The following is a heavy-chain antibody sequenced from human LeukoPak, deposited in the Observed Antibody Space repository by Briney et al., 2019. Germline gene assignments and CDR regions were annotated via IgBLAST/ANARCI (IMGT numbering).Heavy chain of an antibody. J-gene: IGHJ4*02. D-gene: IGHD5-18*01. CDR3: AKSARGYSYGSPAINYFDY. CDR2: ISGSGGST. Sequence: WRSLRLSCAASGFTFSSYAMSWIRQAPGKGLELVSAISGSGGSTYYADPVKGRFTISRDNSKNTLYLQMNSLRAEDTAVYYCAKSARGYSYGSPAINYFDYWGQGTLVTVSS. CDR1: GFTFSSYA. V-gene: IGHV3-23*01.